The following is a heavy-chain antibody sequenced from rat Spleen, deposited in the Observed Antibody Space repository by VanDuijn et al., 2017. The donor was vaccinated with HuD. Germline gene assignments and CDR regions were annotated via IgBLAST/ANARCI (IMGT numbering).Heavy chain of an antibody. V-gene: IGHV5-25*01. D-gene: IGHD1-1*01. Sequence: EVQLVESGGGLVQPGRSLKLSCAVSGFTFTNYDMAWVRQAPTKGLDGVASISTGGDTFYPDSVKGRFSISRDDAKSTIYLYMNSLRSEDTATYYCARHPDYSNYFDYWGQGVMVTVSS. CDR3: ARHPDYSNYFDY. J-gene: IGHJ2*01. CDR1: GFTFTNYD. CDR2: ISTGGDT.